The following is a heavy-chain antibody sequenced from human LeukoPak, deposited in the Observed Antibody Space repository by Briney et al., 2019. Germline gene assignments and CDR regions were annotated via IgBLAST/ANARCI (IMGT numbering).Heavy chain of an antibody. Sequence: PSETLSLTCTVSGGSISSSSYYWGWIRQPPGKGLEWIGSIYYSGSTYYNPSLKSRVTISLDTSKKQFSLKLSSVTAADTAVYYCASVRGYSSGWYASGFDPWGQGTLVTVSS. D-gene: IGHD6-19*01. CDR1: GGSISSSSYY. V-gene: IGHV4-39*07. CDR3: ASVRGYSSGWYASGFDP. CDR2: IYYSGST. J-gene: IGHJ5*02.